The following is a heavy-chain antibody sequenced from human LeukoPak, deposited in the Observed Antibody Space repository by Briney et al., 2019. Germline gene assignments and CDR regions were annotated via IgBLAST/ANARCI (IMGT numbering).Heavy chain of an antibody. D-gene: IGHD6-19*01. CDR1: GGSFGDYD. J-gene: IGHJ4*02. CDR3: AKQLGSTSEGY. V-gene: IGHV3-23*01. CDR2: ISGSGGST. Sequence: ETLSLTCAVYGGSFGDYDWSWVRQAPGKGLEWVSAISGSGGSTYYADSVKGRFTISRDNSKNTLYLQMNSLRAEDTAVYYCAKQLGSTSEGYWGQGTLVTASS.